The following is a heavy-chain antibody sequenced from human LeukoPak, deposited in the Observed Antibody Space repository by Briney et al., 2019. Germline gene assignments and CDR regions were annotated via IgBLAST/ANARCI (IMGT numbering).Heavy chain of an antibody. Sequence: GGSLRLSCAASGFTFSSYGMHWVRQAPGKGLEWVAVTWYDGSNKYYADSVKGRFTISRDNSKNTLYLQMNSLRAEDTAVYYCARDRKFSSSSGYFDYWGQGTLVTVSS. J-gene: IGHJ4*02. V-gene: IGHV3-33*01. D-gene: IGHD6-6*01. CDR1: GFTFSSYG. CDR2: TWYDGSNK. CDR3: ARDRKFSSSSGYFDY.